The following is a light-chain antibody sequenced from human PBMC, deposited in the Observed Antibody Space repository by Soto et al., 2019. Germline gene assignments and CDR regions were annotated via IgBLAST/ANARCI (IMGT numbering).Light chain of an antibody. CDR1: QDISNY. CDR2: EAS. CDR3: QQYDNLPFS. J-gene: IGKJ4*01. Sequence: IQMSQSPSSLFASVGDRVTITCQARQDISNYLNWYQHKPGKAPKLLIYEASKLETGLPSRFSGSGSGTAFTFTISSLQPEDIATYYCQQYDNLPFSFGGGTKVEI. V-gene: IGKV1-33*01.